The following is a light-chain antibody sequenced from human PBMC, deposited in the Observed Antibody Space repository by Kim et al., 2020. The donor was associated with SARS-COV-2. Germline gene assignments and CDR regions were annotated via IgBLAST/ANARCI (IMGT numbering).Light chain of an antibody. CDR3: SAWDSSLTTWV. J-gene: IGLJ3*02. CDR2: RNN. Sequence: QTATPTGTGNINNVGDQGAAWLQQHQGHPPKLLSYRNNNRPSGISERLSASRSGNTASLTITGLQPEDEADYYCSAWDSSLTTWVLGGGTQLTVL. CDR1: INNVGDQG. V-gene: IGLV10-54*01.